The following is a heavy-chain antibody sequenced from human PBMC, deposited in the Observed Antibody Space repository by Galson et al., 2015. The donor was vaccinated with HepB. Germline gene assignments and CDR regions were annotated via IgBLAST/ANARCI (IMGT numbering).Heavy chain of an antibody. CDR2: IWYDGSNK. Sequence: SLRLSCAASGFTFSSYGMHWVRQAPGKGLEWVAVIWYDGSNKYYADSVKGRFTISRDDSKNTLYLQMNSLKTEDTAVYYCTTDPGGFLEWPAVWGQGTMVTVSS. CDR3: TTDPGGFLEWPAV. CDR1: GFTFSSYG. J-gene: IGHJ3*01. D-gene: IGHD3-3*01. V-gene: IGHV3-33*01.